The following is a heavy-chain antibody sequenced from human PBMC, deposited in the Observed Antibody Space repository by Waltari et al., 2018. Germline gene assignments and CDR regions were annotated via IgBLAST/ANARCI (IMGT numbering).Heavy chain of an antibody. CDR3: ARVGVGDYFDY. Sequence: QLQLQESGSGLVKPSQTLSLTCAVSGGSISSGGYSWSWIRQPPGKGLEWIGYIYHSGSTYSNPSLKGRVTIPVDRSKNQFSLKLSSVTAADTAVYYCARVGVGDYFDYWGQGTLVTVSS. CDR1: GGSISSGGYS. J-gene: IGHJ4*02. D-gene: IGHD3-10*01. CDR2: IYHSGST. V-gene: IGHV4-30-2*01.